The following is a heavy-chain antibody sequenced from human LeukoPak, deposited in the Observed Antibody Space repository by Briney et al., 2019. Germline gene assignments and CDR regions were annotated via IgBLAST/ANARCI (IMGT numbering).Heavy chain of an antibody. CDR2: IIPIFGTA. V-gene: IGHV1-69*13. CDR1: GGTFSSYA. CDR3: ARAPYDILTGYYLYYFDY. D-gene: IGHD3-9*01. J-gene: IGHJ4*02. Sequence: SVKVSCKASGGTFSSYAISWVRQAPGQGLEWMGGIIPIFGTANYAQKFQGRVTITADESTSTAYMELSSLRSEDTAVYYCARAPYDILTGYYLYYFDYWGQETLVTVSS.